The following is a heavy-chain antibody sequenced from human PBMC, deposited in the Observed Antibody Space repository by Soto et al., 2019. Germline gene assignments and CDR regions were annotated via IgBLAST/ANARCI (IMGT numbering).Heavy chain of an antibody. CDR1: GGSISSGGYY. CDR3: ARGLGQLLYPGWFDP. Sequence: QVQLQESGPGLVKPSQTLSLTCTVSGGSISSGGYYWRWIRQHPGKGLEWIGYIYYSGSTYYNPSLKSRVTISVDTSKNQCSLKLSSVTAADTAVYYCARGLGQLLYPGWFDPWGQGTLVTVSS. J-gene: IGHJ5*02. V-gene: IGHV4-31*03. CDR2: IYYSGST. D-gene: IGHD2-2*02.